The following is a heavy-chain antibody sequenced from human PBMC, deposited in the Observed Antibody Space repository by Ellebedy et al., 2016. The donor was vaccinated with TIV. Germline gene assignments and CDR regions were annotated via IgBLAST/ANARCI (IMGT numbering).Heavy chain of an antibody. CDR3: TKTFYFD. CDR2: SKNKDNNYAT. V-gene: IGHV3-72*01. D-gene: IGHD2/OR15-2a*01. CDR1: GFTFSDEH. J-gene: IGHJ4*02. Sequence: GESLKISCATSGFTFSDEHMDWVRQAPGKGLEWVGRSKNKDNNYATQYAASVKGRFTISRDDSTNSLYLQMNSLRTEDTAIYYCTKTFYFDWGQGTLVIVSS.